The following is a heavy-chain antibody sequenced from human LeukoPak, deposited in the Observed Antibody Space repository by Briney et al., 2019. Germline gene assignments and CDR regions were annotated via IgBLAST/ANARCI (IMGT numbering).Heavy chain of an antibody. Sequence: GASVKVSCTASGYTFTSYGISWVRQAPGQGLEWMGWISAYNGNTNYAQKLQGRVTMTTDTSTSTAYMELRSLRSDDTAVYYCASAARYCSGGSCYSEDYWGQGTLVTVSS. D-gene: IGHD2-15*01. CDR1: GYTFTSYG. CDR3: ASAARYCSGGSCYSEDY. CDR2: ISAYNGNT. V-gene: IGHV1-18*01. J-gene: IGHJ4*02.